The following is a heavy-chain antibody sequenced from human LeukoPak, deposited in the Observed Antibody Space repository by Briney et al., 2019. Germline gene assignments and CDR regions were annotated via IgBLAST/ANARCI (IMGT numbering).Heavy chain of an antibody. CDR3: AKDRSIGTYYTFDH. V-gene: IGHV3-23*01. Sequence: PGGSLRLSCAASGFTFSDYAMTWVRQAPGKGLEWVATISGSGVMTHYADSVKGRFTVPGDTSKNTIYLQMHSLTAADTAVYYCAKDRSIGTYYTFDHWGQGTLVTVSS. CDR2: ISGSGVMT. D-gene: IGHD1-26*01. J-gene: IGHJ4*02. CDR1: GFTFSDYA.